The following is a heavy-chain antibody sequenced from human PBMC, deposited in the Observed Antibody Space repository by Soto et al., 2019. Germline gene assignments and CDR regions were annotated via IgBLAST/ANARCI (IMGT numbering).Heavy chain of an antibody. J-gene: IGHJ5*02. Sequence: QVQLQQSGPGLVQPSQTLSLTCTVSGDSISNVHYFWSWIRQSPDKGLEWLGHSYTGGSIYNNPSLESRLTISVDTAKNKFPLDLSSVSAADTAVYSCTRGRSGDKVDAWGQGTLVTVSS. CDR1: GDSISNVHYF. V-gene: IGHV4-30-4*01. D-gene: IGHD7-27*01. CDR2: SYTGGSI. CDR3: TRGRSGDKVDA.